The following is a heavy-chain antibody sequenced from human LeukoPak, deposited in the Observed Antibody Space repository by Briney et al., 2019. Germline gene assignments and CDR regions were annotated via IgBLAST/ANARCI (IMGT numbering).Heavy chain of an antibody. CDR2: IYTSGST. CDR3: ATPRVDY. Sequence: SETPSLTCTVSGGSISSGSYYWSWIRQPAGKGLEWIGRIYTSGSTNYNPSLKSRVTISVDTSKNQFSLKLSSVTAADTAVYYCATPRVDYWGQGTLVTVSS. CDR1: GGSISSGSYY. J-gene: IGHJ4*02. V-gene: IGHV4-61*02.